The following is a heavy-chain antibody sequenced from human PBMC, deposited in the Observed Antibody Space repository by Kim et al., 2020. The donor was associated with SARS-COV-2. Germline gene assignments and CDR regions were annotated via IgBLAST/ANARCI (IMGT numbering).Heavy chain of an antibody. D-gene: IGHD6-13*01. CDR1: GYAFTVYY. V-gene: IGHV1-2*02. J-gene: IGHJ4*02. CDR3: ARHYVSSSQFFDY. Sequence: ASVKVSCKASGYAFTVYYVNWVRQAPGQGLEWMGWVNPNTGGTNYAQKFQGRVTMTADTSISTAYMELSSLRSDDTAVYYCARHYVSSSQFFDYWGQGSL. CDR2: VNPNTGGT.